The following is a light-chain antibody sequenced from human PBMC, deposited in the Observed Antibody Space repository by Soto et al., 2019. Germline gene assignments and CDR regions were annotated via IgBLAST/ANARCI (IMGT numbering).Light chain of an antibody. CDR1: QSISIW. CDR3: QQYGSSTLT. Sequence: IHMTRSTSTLSASVVDRVTITCLASQSISIWLAWYQKKTGKAPKILIYKASSLESGVPSRLSGSGYGTDLTITISRMETEDFEVYYCQQYGSSTLTFGGGTKVDIK. J-gene: IGKJ4*01. CDR2: KAS. V-gene: IGKV1-5*03.